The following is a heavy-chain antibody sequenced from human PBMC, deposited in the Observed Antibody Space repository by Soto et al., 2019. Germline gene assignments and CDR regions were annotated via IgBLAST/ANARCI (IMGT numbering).Heavy chain of an antibody. D-gene: IGHD3-9*01. Sequence: QVQLQESGPGLVKPSETLSLTCTVSGASISSYYWSWIRQPPGKGLEWIGYIYYSGSTNYNPSLKSRASISGEASNNQFSLTLTSVTAADTAVYYCARWLTQETFDVWGQGTMVTVSS. V-gene: IGHV4-59*01. CDR2: IYYSGST. CDR3: ARWLTQETFDV. J-gene: IGHJ3*01. CDR1: GASISSYY.